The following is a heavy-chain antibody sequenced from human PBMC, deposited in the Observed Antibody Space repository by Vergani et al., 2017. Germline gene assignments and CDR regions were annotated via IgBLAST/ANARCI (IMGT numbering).Heavy chain of an antibody. J-gene: IGHJ6*02. Sequence: EVQLVESGGGLVQPGGSLRLSCAASGFTVSSNYMSWVRQAPGKGLEGVSVIYSGGSTYYADSVKGRFTISRHNTKNTLYLQMNSLRAEDTAVYYCARDRGIAVAEGNYGMDVWGQGTTVTVSS. CDR1: GFTVSSNY. D-gene: IGHD6-19*01. V-gene: IGHV3-53*04. CDR2: IYSGGST. CDR3: ARDRGIAVAEGNYGMDV.